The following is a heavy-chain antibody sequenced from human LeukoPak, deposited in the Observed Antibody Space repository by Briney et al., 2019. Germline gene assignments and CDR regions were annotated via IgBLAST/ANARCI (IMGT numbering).Heavy chain of an antibody. Sequence: PSETLSLTCTVSGGSISSSSYYWGWIRQPPGKGLECIGSIYYSGSTYYNPSLKSRVTISVDTSKNQFSLKLSSVTAADTAVYYCARVGRGSDAFDIWGQGTMVTVSS. V-gene: IGHV4-39*07. D-gene: IGHD3-16*01. CDR1: GGSISSSSYY. CDR2: IYYSGST. CDR3: ARVGRGSDAFDI. J-gene: IGHJ3*02.